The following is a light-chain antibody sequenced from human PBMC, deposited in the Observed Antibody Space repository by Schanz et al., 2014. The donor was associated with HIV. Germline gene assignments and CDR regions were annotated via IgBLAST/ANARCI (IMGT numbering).Light chain of an antibody. J-gene: IGKJ4*01. CDR3: YQRSEWPRT. CDR2: DAS. Sequence: VLTQSPATLSLSPGERVTLSCRASQTVYSFLAWYQQKAGQSPRLLIYDASKRAPGVPDRFSGFRSGTDFTLTISSLEPEDVAVYYCYQRSEWPRTFGGGTRVEIK. CDR1: QTVYSF. V-gene: IGKV3-11*01.